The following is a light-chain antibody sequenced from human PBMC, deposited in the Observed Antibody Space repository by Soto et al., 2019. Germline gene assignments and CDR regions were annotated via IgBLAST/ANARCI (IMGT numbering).Light chain of an antibody. CDR2: EDN. CDR3: QSYDSSILV. J-gene: IGLJ2*01. Sequence: NFMLTQPHSVSESPGKTVTISCTRSSGSIASNYVQWYQQRPGSAPTTVIYEDNQRPSGVPDRFSGSIDSSSNSASLTISGLKTDDEADYYCQSYDSSILVFGGGTKVTVL. V-gene: IGLV6-57*04. CDR1: SGSIASNY.